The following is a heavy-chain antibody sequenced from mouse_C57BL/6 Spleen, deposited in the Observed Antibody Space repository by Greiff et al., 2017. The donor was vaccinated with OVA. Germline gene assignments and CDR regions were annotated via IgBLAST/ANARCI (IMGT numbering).Heavy chain of an antibody. CDR2: ISSGSSTI. V-gene: IGHV5-17*01. CDR3: AKGGDSSGYYAMDY. J-gene: IGHJ4*01. CDR1: GFTFSDYG. D-gene: IGHD3-2*02. Sequence: EVKLVESGGGLVKPGGSLKLSCAASGFTFSDYGMHWVRQAPEKGLEWVAYISSGSSTIYYADTVKGRFTISRDNAKNTLFLQMTSLRSEDTAMYYCAKGGDSSGYYAMDYWGQGTSVTVSS.